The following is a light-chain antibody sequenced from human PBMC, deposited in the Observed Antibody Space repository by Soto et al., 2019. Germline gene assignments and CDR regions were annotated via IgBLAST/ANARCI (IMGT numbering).Light chain of an antibody. V-gene: IGKV1-39*01. CDR3: QQIYSTPWT. CDR1: QSIRNY. J-gene: IGKJ1*01. Sequence: DIQMTQSPSSLSASVGDRVTIPCRASQSIRNYLSWYQQIPGKAPKLLSYAASTLRSGVSSRFSGSGSGTDFTLTISSLQPDDFATYYFQQIYSTPWTLGQVTKVQIK. CDR2: AAS.